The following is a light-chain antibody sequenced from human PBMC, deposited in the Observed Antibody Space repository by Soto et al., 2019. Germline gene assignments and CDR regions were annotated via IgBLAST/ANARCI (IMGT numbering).Light chain of an antibody. J-gene: IGKJ2*01. V-gene: IGKV1-16*01. Sequence: DIQMTQSPSSLSASVGDRVTITCRASQDISNYLAWFQQKPGKAPKSLMYAASKLQTGVASRFSGSGSGTDFTLTISDLQPEDFATYYCQQYNDYPRTFGQGTKLEIK. CDR2: AAS. CDR3: QQYNDYPRT. CDR1: QDISNY.